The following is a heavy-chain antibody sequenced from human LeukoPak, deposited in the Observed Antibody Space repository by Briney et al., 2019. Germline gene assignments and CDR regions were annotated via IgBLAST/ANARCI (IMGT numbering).Heavy chain of an antibody. J-gene: IGHJ4*02. CDR2: ISSSSSYI. D-gene: IGHD6-13*01. CDR1: GFTFSSYS. CDR3: ARDRGSGWYSSSWTYYFDY. Sequence: PGGSLRLSCAASGFTFSSYSMNWVRQAPGKGLEWVSSISSSSSYIYYADSVKGRSTISRDNAKNSLYLQMNSLRAEDTAVYYCARDRGSGWYSSSWTYYFDYWGQGTLVTVSS. V-gene: IGHV3-21*01.